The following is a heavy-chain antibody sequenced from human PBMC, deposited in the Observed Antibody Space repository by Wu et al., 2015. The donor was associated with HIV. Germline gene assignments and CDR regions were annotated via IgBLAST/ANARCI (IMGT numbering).Heavy chain of an antibody. CDR3: ARQAYYSDSSGYSFHTFDV. D-gene: IGHD3-22*01. CDR2: IYHSGST. J-gene: IGHJ3*01. Sequence: QVQLRESGPGLLKPSETLSLTCSVYGDSISGDSISSHYWNWIRQSPGRGLEWIGYIYHSGSTNYNHSLKSRVTISVDMSKNQFSLKMSTVTAADTAFYYCARQAYYSDSSGYSFHTFDVWGLGTMVTVSS. V-gene: IGHV4-59*11. CDR1: GDSISSHY.